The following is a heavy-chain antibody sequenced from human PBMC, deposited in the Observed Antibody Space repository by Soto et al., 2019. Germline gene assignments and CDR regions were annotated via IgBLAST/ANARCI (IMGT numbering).Heavy chain of an antibody. J-gene: IGHJ5*02. Sequence: SETLSLTCAVYGGSFSGYYWGWIRQPPGKGLEWIETIYYSGSTYYNPSLKSRVTISVDTSKNQFSLKLSSVTSADTAVYYCARHSRRSDWFDPWGQGTLVTVSS. CDR3: ARHSRRSDWFDP. V-gene: IGHV4-39*01. CDR1: GGSFSGYY. CDR2: IYYSGST.